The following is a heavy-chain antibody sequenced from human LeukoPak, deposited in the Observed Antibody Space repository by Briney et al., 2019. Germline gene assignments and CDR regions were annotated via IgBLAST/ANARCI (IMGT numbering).Heavy chain of an antibody. CDR2: IKQDGSEK. D-gene: IGHD2-15*01. Sequence: GGSLRLSCAASGFTFSSYAMSWVRQAPVKGLEWVANIKQDGSEKYYVDSVKGRFTISRDNAKNSLYLQMNSLRAEDTAVYYCAKDPQVYCSGGSCYPGYWGQGTLVTVSS. J-gene: IGHJ4*02. CDR3: AKDPQVYCSGGSCYPGY. V-gene: IGHV3-7*01. CDR1: GFTFSSYA.